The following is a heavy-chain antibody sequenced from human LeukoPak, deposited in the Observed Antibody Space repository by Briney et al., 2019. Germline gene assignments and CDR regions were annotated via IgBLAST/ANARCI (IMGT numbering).Heavy chain of an antibody. CDR1: GGSISSSSYY. J-gene: IGHJ6*02. D-gene: IGHD4-17*01. CDR3: AVTTVYYYYGMDV. Sequence: SETLSLTCTVSGGSISSSSYYWGWIRQPPGKGLEWIGSIYYSGSTYYNPSLKSRVTISVDTSKNQFSLKLSSVTAADTAVYYCAVTTVYYYYGMDVWGQGTTVTVSS. V-gene: IGHV4-39*07. CDR2: IYYSGST.